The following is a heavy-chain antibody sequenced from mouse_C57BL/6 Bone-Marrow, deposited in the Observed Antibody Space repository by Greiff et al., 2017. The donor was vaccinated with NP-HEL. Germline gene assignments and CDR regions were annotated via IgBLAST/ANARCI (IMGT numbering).Heavy chain of an antibody. D-gene: IGHD1-1*01. CDR1: GYAFSSYW. Sequence: QVQLQQSGAELVKPGASVKISCKASGYAFSSYWMNWVKQRPGKGLEWIGQIYPGDGDTNYNGKFKGKATLTADKSSSTAYMQLSSLTSEDSAVYFCARLPLITTVVAPYAMDYWGQGTSVTVSS. CDR2: IYPGDGDT. V-gene: IGHV1-80*01. J-gene: IGHJ4*01. CDR3: ARLPLITTVVAPYAMDY.